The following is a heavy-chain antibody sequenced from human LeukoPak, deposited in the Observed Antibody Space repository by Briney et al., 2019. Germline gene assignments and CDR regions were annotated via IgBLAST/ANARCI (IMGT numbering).Heavy chain of an antibody. D-gene: IGHD1-14*01. Sequence: GGSLRLSCVASGFTFRDYWMTWVRQAPGKGLECVANIKYDGSDKYYVDSVKGRFTIPRDNAKNSVYVQMNSLRVEDTAVYYCARRNLFDYWGQGTVVTVSS. V-gene: IGHV3-7*01. J-gene: IGHJ4*02. CDR3: ARRNLFDY. CDR1: GFTFRDYW. CDR2: IKYDGSDK.